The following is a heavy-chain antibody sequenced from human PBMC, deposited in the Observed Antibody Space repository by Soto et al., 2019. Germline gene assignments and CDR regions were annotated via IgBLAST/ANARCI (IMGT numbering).Heavy chain of an antibody. CDR3: ARLGGYYQALDS. CDR2: IYYAGSF. J-gene: IGHJ4*02. CDR1: NGSISPYY. V-gene: IGHV4-59*08. Sequence: SETLSLTCTVSNGSISPYYWSWIRQSPGKGLEWIGYIYYAGSFTYNPSLKSRVTISLNTSKNEVSLRLTSVAAADTAVYYCARLGGYYQALDSWGQGTLVTVSS. D-gene: IGHD3-22*01.